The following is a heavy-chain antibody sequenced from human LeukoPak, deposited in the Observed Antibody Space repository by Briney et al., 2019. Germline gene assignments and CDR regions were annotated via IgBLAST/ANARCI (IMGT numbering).Heavy chain of an antibody. CDR2: INSDGSST. Sequence: PGGSLRLSCAASGFTFSSYWMHWVRQGPGKGLVWVSRINSDGSSTTYADSVKGRFTISRDNAKNTLYLQMNSLRAEDTAVYYCARSFTAAGNYFDYWGQGTLVTVSS. CDR3: ARSFTAAGNYFDY. J-gene: IGHJ4*02. D-gene: IGHD6-13*01. V-gene: IGHV3-74*01. CDR1: GFTFSSYW.